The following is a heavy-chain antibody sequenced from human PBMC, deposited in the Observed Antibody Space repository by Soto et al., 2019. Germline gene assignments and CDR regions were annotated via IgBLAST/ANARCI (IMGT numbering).Heavy chain of an antibody. CDR1: GFTFSSYG. Sequence: QVQLVEFGGGVVQPGRSLRLSCAASGFTFSSYGMHWVRQAPGKGLEWVAVIWYDGSNKYYADSVKGRFTISRDNSKNTLYLQMNSLRAEDTAVYYCARTYSSGWYVGGWFDPWGQGTLVTVSS. D-gene: IGHD6-19*01. CDR2: IWYDGSNK. CDR3: ARTYSSGWYVGGWFDP. J-gene: IGHJ5*02. V-gene: IGHV3-33*01.